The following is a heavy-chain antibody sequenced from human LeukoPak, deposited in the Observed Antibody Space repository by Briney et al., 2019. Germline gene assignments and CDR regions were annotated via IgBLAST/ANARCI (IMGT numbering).Heavy chain of an antibody. CDR3: ARGLRGRGAGRVPQNY. CDR1: GYSFTNYD. J-gene: IGHJ4*02. D-gene: IGHD6-19*01. V-gene: IGHV1-8*02. Sequence: GASVKVSCKASGYSFTNYDINWVRQATGQGLEWMGWMNPNSGNTGYAQKFQGRGTMTRNTSISTAYMELSSLRSEDTAVYYCARGLRGRGAGRVPQNYWGQGTLVTVSS. CDR2: MNPNSGNT.